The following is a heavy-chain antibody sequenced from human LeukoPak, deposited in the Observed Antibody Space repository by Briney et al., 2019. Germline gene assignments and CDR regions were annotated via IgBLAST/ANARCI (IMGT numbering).Heavy chain of an antibody. CDR2: ISSNSATI. CDR3: AREGTGSWYEDA. Sequence: GGSLRLSCAASGFTLSDYYMSWIRQAPGKGLEWVSYISSNSATIYYADSVEGRFTISRDNAKNSLYLQMNSLRVEDTAVYYCAREGTGSWYEDAWGQGTTVTVSS. D-gene: IGHD6-13*01. V-gene: IGHV3-11*01. CDR1: GFTLSDYY. J-gene: IGHJ6*02.